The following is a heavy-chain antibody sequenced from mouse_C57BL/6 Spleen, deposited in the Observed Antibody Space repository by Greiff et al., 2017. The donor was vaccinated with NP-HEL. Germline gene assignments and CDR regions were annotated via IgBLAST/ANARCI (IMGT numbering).Heavy chain of an antibody. J-gene: IGHJ1*03. D-gene: IGHD2-12*01. V-gene: IGHV3-6*01. Sequence: VQLKESGPGLVKPSQSLSLTCSVTGYSITSGYYWNWIRQFPGNKLEWMGYISYDGSNNYNPSLKNRISITRDTSKNQFFLKLNSVTTEDTATYYCARDLNDAGYFDVWGTGTTVTVSS. CDR1: GYSITSGYY. CDR3: ARDLNDAGYFDV. CDR2: ISYDGSN.